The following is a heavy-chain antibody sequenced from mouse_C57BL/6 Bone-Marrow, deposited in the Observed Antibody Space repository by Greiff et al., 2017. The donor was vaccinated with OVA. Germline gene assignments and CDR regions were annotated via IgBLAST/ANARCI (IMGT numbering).Heavy chain of an antibody. CDR2: IDPENGDT. D-gene: IGHD2-1*01. CDR3: TTNYYGNYNYAMDY. V-gene: IGHV14-4*01. CDR1: GFNIKDDY. Sequence: VQLQQSGAELVRPGASVKLSCTASGFNIKDDYMHWVKQRPEQGLEWIGWIDPENGDTEYASKFQGKATITADTSSNPAYLQLSSLTSEDTAVYYCTTNYYGNYNYAMDYWGQGTSVTVSS. J-gene: IGHJ4*01.